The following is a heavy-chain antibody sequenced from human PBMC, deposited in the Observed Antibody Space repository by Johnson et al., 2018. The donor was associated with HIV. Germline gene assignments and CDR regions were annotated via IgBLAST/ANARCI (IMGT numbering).Heavy chain of an antibody. J-gene: IGHJ3*02. V-gene: IGHV3-30*04. CDR3: AKDREYYDILTGYYISLSSWDAFDI. CDR2: ISYDGSDK. D-gene: IGHD3-9*01. Sequence: QMLLVESGGGVVQPGRSLRLSCAASGFTFTTYAMHWVRQAPGKGLEWVAVISYDGSDKYYADSVKGRFTISSDNSKNTLYLQMNSLRAEDTAVYYCAKDREYYDILTGYYISLSSWDAFDIWGQGTMVTVSS. CDR1: GFTFTTYA.